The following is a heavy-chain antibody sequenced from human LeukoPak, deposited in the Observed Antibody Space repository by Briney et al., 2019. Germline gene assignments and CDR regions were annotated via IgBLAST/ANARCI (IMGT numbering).Heavy chain of an antibody. J-gene: IGHJ6*02. CDR1: VFTFSGYW. Sequence: GGSLRLSCAASVFTFSGYWMNWVRQAPGKGLEWVSSISSSSSYIYYADSVKGRFTISRDNAKNSLYLQMNSLRAEDTAVYYCARDFGVADASYGMDVWGQGTTVTVSS. CDR3: ARDFGVADASYGMDV. D-gene: IGHD3-3*01. CDR2: ISSSSSYI. V-gene: IGHV3-21*01.